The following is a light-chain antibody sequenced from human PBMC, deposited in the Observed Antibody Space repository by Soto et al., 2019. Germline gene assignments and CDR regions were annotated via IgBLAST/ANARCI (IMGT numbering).Light chain of an antibody. CDR2: DAS. CDR3: CSYTSSSPFV. CDR1: SSDVGGYNY. J-gene: IGLJ1*01. Sequence: QTALTQPASVSGSPGQSITISCTGTSSDVGGYNYVSWYQQLPGKAPKLMIYDASNRPSGVSNRFSGSKSGNTASLTISGLQAEDEADYYCCSYTSSSPFVFGTGTKLTVL. V-gene: IGLV2-14*01.